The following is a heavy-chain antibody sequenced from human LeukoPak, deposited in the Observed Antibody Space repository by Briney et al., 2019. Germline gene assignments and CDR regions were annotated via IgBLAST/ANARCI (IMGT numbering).Heavy chain of an antibody. CDR2: IRSNTYGGTT. J-gene: IGHJ4*02. CDR3: TRYRGYLDY. V-gene: IGHV3-49*04. D-gene: IGHD3-10*01. CDR1: GFTFGDYA. Sequence: PGGSLRLSCTASGFTFGDYAMNWVRQAPGKGLEWVGFIRSNTYGGTTEYAASVKGRFTISRDDSKSIAYLQMNSLKTEDTAVYYCTRYRGYLDYWGQGTLVTVSS.